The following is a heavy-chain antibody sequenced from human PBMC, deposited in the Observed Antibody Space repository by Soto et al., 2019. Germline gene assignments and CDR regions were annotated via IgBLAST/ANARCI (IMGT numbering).Heavy chain of an antibody. CDR3: AREPMVRAAHGCDI. D-gene: IGHD3-10*01. J-gene: IGHJ3*02. CDR1: GYTFTGHY. V-gene: IGHV1-2*02. CDR2: INPNSVGT. Sequence: ASVKVSCKASGYTFTGHYMHWVRQAPGQGLEWMGWINPNSVGTNYAQKFQGRVTMTRDTSISTAYMELSRLRSDDTAVYYCAREPMVRAAHGCDIWGQGTLGTVS.